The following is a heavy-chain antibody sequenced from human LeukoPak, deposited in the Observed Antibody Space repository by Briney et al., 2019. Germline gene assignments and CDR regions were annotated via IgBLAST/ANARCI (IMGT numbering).Heavy chain of an antibody. CDR3: AELGITMIGGV. CDR2: ISSSGSTI. J-gene: IGHJ6*04. CDR1: GFTFGLYA. Sequence: PWGALRLSCAASGFTFGLYAMNWVRQAPGKGLEWVSYISSSGSTIYYADSVKGRFTISRDNAKNSLYLQMNSLRAEDTAVYYCAELGITMIGGVWGKGTTVTISS. D-gene: IGHD3-10*02. V-gene: IGHV3-48*03.